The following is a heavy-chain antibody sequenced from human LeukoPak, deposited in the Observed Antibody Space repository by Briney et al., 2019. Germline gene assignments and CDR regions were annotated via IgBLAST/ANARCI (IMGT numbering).Heavy chain of an antibody. CDR3: ATLWRLGASTGEAFDI. CDR1: GDSISSGNYY. J-gene: IGHJ3*02. CDR2: IYTSGST. Sequence: PSETLSLTCTVSGDSISSGNYYWTWIRQPAGKGLEWIGRIYTSGSTNYNPSLKSRVTMSVDTSKNQFSLKLNSVTAADTAVYYCATLWRLGASTGEAFDIWGQGTMVTVSS. D-gene: IGHD1-26*01. V-gene: IGHV4-61*02.